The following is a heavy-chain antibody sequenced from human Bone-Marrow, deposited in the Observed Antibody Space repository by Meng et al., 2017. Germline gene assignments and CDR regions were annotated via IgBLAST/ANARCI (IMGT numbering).Heavy chain of an antibody. Sequence: GGSLRLSCTASGFTFGDYAMSWFRQAPGKGLEWVGFIRSKAYGGTTEYAASVKGRFTISRDDSKSIAYLQMNSLKTEDTAVYYCTRYYYGSGSFDYWVQGTLVTVSS. CDR2: IRSKAYGGTT. CDR1: GFTFGDYA. V-gene: IGHV3-49*03. J-gene: IGHJ4*02. CDR3: TRYYYGSGSFDY. D-gene: IGHD3-10*01.